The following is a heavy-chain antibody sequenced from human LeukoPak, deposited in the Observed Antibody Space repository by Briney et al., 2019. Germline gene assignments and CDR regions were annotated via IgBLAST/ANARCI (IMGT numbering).Heavy chain of an antibody. CDR2: ISAYNGNS. CDR1: ESVFMSSG. CDR3: ARAYCGGDCYDS. V-gene: IGHV1-18*01. D-gene: IGHD2-21*01. J-gene: IGHJ4*02. Sequence: ASVKVSCKAPESVFMSSGLGWVRQAPGQGPEWMGWISAYNGNSHVAQKFQGRVTMTRDTSISTAYMELTRLRSDDTAVYYCARAYCGGDCYDSWGQGTLVTVSS.